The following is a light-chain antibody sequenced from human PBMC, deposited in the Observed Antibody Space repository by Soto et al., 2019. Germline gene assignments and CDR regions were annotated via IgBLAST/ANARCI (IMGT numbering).Light chain of an antibody. J-gene: IGLJ1*01. CDR1: SSDIGRSSL. CDR2: QAT. CDR3: CSYAGSRSYV. Sequence: QSALAQPASVSGSPGQSITISCAGTSSDIGRSSLVSWYQQHPGKGPKLIIYQATQRPSGVSDRFSGSRSGNTASLTISGVQDEDEADYYCCSYAGSRSYVFGTGTKLTVL. V-gene: IGLV2-23*01.